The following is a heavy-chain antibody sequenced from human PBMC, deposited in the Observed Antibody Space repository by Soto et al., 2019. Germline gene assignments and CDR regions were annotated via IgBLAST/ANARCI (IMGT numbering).Heavy chain of an antibody. V-gene: IGHV1-18*01. D-gene: IGHD2-8*01. CDR2: ISAYNGNT. CDR1: GYTFTSYG. J-gene: IGHJ4*02. CDR3: ARDIVLMVYASGLGADY. Sequence: QVQLVQSGAEVKKPGASVKVSCKASGYTFTSYGISWVRQAPGQGLEWMGWISAYNGNTNYAQKLQGRVTMTTDTSTSTAYIELRSLRSDDTAVYYCARDIVLMVYASGLGADYWGQGTLVTVSS.